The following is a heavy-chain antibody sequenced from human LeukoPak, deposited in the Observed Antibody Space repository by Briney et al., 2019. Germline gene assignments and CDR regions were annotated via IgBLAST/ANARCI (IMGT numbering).Heavy chain of an antibody. CDR2: INHSGST. D-gene: IGHD3-3*01. V-gene: IGHV4-34*01. J-gene: IGHJ4*02. CDR1: GGSFSGHY. Sequence: PSETLSLTCAVYGGSFSGHYWSWIRQPPGHGLQWIGEINHSGSTNYNPSLESRVTISVDTSKNHFSLKLSSVTAADTAVYYCASGQYYDLWSGYYVDWGQGTLVPVSA. CDR3: ASGQYYDLWSGYYVD.